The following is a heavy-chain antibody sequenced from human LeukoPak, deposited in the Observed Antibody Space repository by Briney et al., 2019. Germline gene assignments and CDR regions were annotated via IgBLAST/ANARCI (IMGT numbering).Heavy chain of an antibody. Sequence: GGSLRLSCAASGFTFSSYGMHWVRQAPEKGLEWVSAITDSGGDTYHADSVEGRFTISRDNSKNVLYMQMNSLRVEDTAMYYCAKGSRSSRPYYFDYWGQGTLVTVSS. CDR2: ITDSGGDT. J-gene: IGHJ4*02. V-gene: IGHV3-23*01. CDR3: AKGSRSSRPYYFDY. D-gene: IGHD6-6*01. CDR1: GFTFSSYG.